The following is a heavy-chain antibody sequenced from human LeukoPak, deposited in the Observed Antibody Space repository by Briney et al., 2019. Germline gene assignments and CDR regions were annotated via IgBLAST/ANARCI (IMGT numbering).Heavy chain of an antibody. D-gene: IGHD3-10*01. CDR2: IGASGGST. CDR1: GFTFSSYA. V-gene: IGHV3-23*01. CDR3: LRDLIR. Sequence: GGSLRLSCATSGFTFSSYAMSRVRQAPGKGLEWVSGIGASGGSTYYADSVKGRFTISRDNARNTLYLQMNGLRAEDTAVYYCLRDLIRGDQGTLVTVSS. J-gene: IGHJ4*02.